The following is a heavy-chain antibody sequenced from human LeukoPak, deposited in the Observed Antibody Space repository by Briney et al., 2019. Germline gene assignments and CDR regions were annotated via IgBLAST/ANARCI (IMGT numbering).Heavy chain of an antibody. J-gene: IGHJ4*02. D-gene: IGHD3-10*01. CDR2: IIPILGIA. CDR3: ARGSRDYYGSGSHFDY. V-gene: IGHV1-69*04. CDR1: GGTFSSYA. Sequence: SVKLSCKASGGTFSSYAISWVRQAPGQGLEWMGRIIPILGIANYAQKFQGRVTITADKSTSTAYMELSSLRSEDTAVYYCARGSRDYYGSGSHFDYWGQGTLVTVSS.